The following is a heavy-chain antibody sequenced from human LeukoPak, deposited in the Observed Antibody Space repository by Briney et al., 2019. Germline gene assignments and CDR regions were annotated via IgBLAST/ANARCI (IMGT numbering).Heavy chain of an antibody. D-gene: IGHD5-12*01. V-gene: IGHV3-23*01. CDR3: AKDQRPDSGYDIDY. CDR1: GFTFSTYS. J-gene: IGHJ4*02. CDR2: IFPNGGTT. Sequence: GGSLRLSCAASGFTFSTYSTNWVRQAPRKGLEWVSVIFPNGGTTYYADSVKGRFTISRDNSKNTLYLQMDSLRAEDTAVYYCAKDQRPDSGYDIDYWGQGTLVTVSS.